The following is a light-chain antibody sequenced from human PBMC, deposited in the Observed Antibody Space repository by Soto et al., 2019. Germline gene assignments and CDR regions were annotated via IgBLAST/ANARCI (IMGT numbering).Light chain of an antibody. CDR1: QSISNW. J-gene: IGKJ1*01. CDR3: QQYNSYS. V-gene: IGKV1-5*01. Sequence: DIQMTQSPATLPASVGDRVTITCRASQSISNWLAWYQQKPRTATNLLIYHASNLQSGVPSSFSGSGSGTEFTLTISSLQPDYFATDYCQQYNSYSFGQGTKVDIK. CDR2: HAS.